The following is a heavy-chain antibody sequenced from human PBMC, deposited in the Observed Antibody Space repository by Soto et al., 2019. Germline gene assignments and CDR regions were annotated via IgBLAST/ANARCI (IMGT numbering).Heavy chain of an antibody. CDR2: INHSGST. V-gene: IGHV4-34*01. J-gene: IGHJ6*03. Sequence: QVRLQQWGAGLLKPSETLSLTCAVYGGSFSGYYWSWIRQPPGKGLEWIGEINHSGSTNYNPSLKSRVTISVDTSKNQFSLKLSSVTAADTAVYYCARGRNDFWSGYHYYYYYMDVWGKGTTVTVSS. D-gene: IGHD3-3*01. CDR3: ARGRNDFWSGYHYYYYYMDV. CDR1: GGSFSGYY.